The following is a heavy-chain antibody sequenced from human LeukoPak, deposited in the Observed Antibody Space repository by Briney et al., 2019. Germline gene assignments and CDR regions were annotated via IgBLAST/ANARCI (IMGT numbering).Heavy chain of an antibody. J-gene: IGHJ4*02. D-gene: IGHD6-6*01. V-gene: IGHV1-69*05. CDR1: GGTFSSDA. Sequence: SSVKVSCKASGGTFSSDAISWVRQAPGQGLEWMGRIIPIFGTANYAQKFQGRVTITTDESTSTAYMELSSLRSEDTAVYYCARDGGEYSSSSYFDYWGQGTLVTVSS. CDR3: ARDGGEYSSSSYFDY. CDR2: IIPIFGTA.